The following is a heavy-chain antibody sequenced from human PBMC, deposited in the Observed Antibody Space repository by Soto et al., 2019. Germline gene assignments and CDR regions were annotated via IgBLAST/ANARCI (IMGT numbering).Heavy chain of an antibody. V-gene: IGHV3-15*01. D-gene: IGHD3-3*01. J-gene: IGHJ5*01. CDR3: AWSGYNWFGS. Sequence: SLRLSCEASGLTFTNVWVACVRQAPGKGLEWVGRIKSKGSGGTTDYAAPVKGRFTILRDDSRDTVYLQMNGLKTEDTGVYNCAWSGYNWFGSWGQGTLVTVSS. CDR1: GLTFTNVW. CDR2: IKSKGSGGTT.